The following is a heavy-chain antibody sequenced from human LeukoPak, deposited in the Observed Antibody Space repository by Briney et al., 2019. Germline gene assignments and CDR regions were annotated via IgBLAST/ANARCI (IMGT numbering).Heavy chain of an antibody. CDR3: ARRHPGDYSDY. D-gene: IGHD4-17*01. V-gene: IGHV1-8*01. J-gene: IGHJ4*02. CDR1: GYTFTSYD. Sequence: GASVKVSCKASGYTFTSYDINWVRQATGQGLEWMGWMNPNNGNTGYAQKFQGRVTMARNTSISTAYMELSSLRSEDTAVYYCARRHPGDYSDYWGQGTLVTVSS. CDR2: MNPNNGNT.